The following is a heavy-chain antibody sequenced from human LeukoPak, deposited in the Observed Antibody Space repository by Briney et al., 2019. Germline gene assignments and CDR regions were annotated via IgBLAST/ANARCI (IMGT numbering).Heavy chain of an antibody. J-gene: IGHJ4*02. CDR3: AKVTDSSGYFPSDY. D-gene: IGHD3-22*01. CDR1: GFTFGRFW. V-gene: IGHV3-33*06. CDR2: IWYDGSNK. Sequence: GGSLRLSCAGSGFTFGRFWMNWVRQAPGKGLEWVAVIWYDGSNKYYADSVKGRSTISRDNSKNTLYLQMNSLRADDTAVYYCAKVTDSSGYFPSDYWGQGTLVTVSS.